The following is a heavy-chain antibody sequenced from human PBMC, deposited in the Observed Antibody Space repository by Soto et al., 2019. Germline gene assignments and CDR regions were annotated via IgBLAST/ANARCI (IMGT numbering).Heavy chain of an antibody. D-gene: IGHD3-3*01. V-gene: IGHV4-30-4*01. CDR1: GGPISSGDYY. J-gene: IGHJ6*02. Sequence: SETLSLTCTVSGGPISSGDYYWSWIRQPPGKGLEWIGYVYYSGSTYYNPSLKRRVTISVDTSKNQFSLKLSSVTAADTAVYYCARVRVAPNSGGMDVWGQGTTVTVSS. CDR3: ARVRVAPNSGGMDV. CDR2: VYYSGST.